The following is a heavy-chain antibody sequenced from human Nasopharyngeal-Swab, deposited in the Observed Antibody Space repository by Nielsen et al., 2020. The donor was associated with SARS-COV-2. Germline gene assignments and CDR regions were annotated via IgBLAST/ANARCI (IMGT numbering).Heavy chain of an antibody. CDR1: GFTFSSYG. J-gene: IGHJ6*02. V-gene: IGHV3-30*18. CDR2: ISYDGSNK. D-gene: IGHD3-10*01. Sequence: GESLKISCAASGFTFSSYGMHWVRQAPGKGLEWVAVISYDGSNKYYADSVKGRFTISRDNSKNTLYLQMNSLRAEDTAVYYCAKDGMVRGVIGYYGMDVWGQGTTVTVSS. CDR3: AKDGMVRGVIGYYGMDV.